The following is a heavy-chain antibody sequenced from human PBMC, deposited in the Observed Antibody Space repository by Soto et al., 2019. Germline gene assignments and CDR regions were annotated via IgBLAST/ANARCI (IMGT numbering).Heavy chain of an antibody. CDR3: ARTARVPDF. D-gene: IGHD2-2*01. CDR1: GASITTYY. CDR2: IYHTGVT. V-gene: IGHV4-59*01. J-gene: IGHJ4*02. Sequence: QVQLQESGPGLVKPSETLSLTCTVSGASITTYYWSWFRQPPGQGLESLGYIYHTGVTNSTPSLRGRLSISIDTATNQFSLKLSSVTSADTAIYYCARTARVPDFWGPGILVTVSS.